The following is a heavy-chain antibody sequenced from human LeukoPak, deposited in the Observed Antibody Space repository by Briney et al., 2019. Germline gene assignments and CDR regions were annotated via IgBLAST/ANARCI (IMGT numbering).Heavy chain of an antibody. D-gene: IGHD5-12*01. CDR3: ARFGYSGWNLEY. Sequence: GGSLRLSCAASGFSFRDFWMTWVRRAPGKGLEWVANINQGGSVKYYVDSVKGRFTISRDDAKSSLYVQMNSLRDEDTAVYYCARFGYSGWNLEYWGQGTLVTVSS. J-gene: IGHJ4*02. CDR2: INQGGSVK. V-gene: IGHV3-7*01. CDR1: GFSFRDFW.